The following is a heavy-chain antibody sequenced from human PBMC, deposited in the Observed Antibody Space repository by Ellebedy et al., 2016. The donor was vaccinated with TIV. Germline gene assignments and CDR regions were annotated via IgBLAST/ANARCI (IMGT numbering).Heavy chain of an antibody. J-gene: IGHJ4*02. CDR2: ISSTSSRM. Sequence: PGGSLRLSCVASGFDFGSYSMNWVRQAPGKGLEWVSYISSTSSRMFYAGSVKGRFTIARDNAKRSLHLQMSSLGDEDTAVYYCATEEEVTTIAFEFWGQGALVTVSS. D-gene: IGHD4-17*01. V-gene: IGHV3-48*02. CDR1: GFDFGSYS. CDR3: ATEEEVTTIAFEF.